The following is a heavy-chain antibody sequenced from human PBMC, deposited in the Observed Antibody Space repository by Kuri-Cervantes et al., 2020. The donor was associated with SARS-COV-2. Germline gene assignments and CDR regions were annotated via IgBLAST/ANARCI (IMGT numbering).Heavy chain of an antibody. Sequence: GESLKISCAASGFTFSNYWMSWVHQSPGKGLEWVANIKQDGSEKYYVDSVKGRFIISRDNAKNSLYLQMNSLRAEGTAVYYCARDLDGYYYARSGYYFGRAPPKHWHFDLWGRGTLVTVSS. D-gene: IGHD3-22*01. J-gene: IGHJ2*01. CDR3: ARDLDGYYYARSGYYFGRAPPKHWHFDL. V-gene: IGHV3-7*04. CDR2: IKQDGSEK. CDR1: GFTFSNYW.